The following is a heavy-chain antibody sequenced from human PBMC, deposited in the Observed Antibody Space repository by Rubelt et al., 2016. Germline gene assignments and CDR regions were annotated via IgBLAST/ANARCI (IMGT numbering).Heavy chain of an antibody. Sequence: QVQLVQSGAEVKKPGASVTVSCKASGYTFTSYYMHWVRQAPGQGLEWMGIINPSGGGTMSEPKFQGRVTMTRDTSTSTVYMELSSLRSEETAVYYCAREWSGYFDYWGQGTLVTVSS. V-gene: IGHV1-46*03. J-gene: IGHJ4*02. CDR3: AREWSGYFDY. CDR2: INPSGGGT. CDR1: GYTFTSYY. D-gene: IGHD2-15*01.